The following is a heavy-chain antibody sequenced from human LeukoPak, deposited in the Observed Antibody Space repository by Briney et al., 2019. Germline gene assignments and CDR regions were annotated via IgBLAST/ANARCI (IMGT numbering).Heavy chain of an antibody. CDR3: ARQYYYDSSGYVASDI. CDR2: INPNSGGT. D-gene: IGHD3-22*01. Sequence: GASVKVSCKASGYTFTGYYMHWVRQAPGQGLEWMGWINPNSGGTNYAQKFQGRVTMTRDTSISTAYMELSRLRSDDTAVYYCARQYYYDSSGYVASDIWGQGTMVTVSS. J-gene: IGHJ3*02. CDR1: GYTFTGYY. V-gene: IGHV1-2*02.